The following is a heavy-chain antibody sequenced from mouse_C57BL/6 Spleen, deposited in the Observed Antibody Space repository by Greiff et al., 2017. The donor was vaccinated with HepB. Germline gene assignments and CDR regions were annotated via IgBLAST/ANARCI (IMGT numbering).Heavy chain of an antibody. V-gene: IGHV12-3*01. Sequence: VQLQESGPGLVKPSQSLFLTCSITGFPITSGYYWIWIRQSPGKPLEWMGYITHSGETFYNPSLQSPISITRETSKNQFFLQLNSVTTEDTAMYYCAGDTTGTFAMDYWGQGTSVTVSS. D-gene: IGHD4-1*01. CDR2: ITHSGET. J-gene: IGHJ4*01. CDR1: GFPITSGYY. CDR3: AGDTTGTFAMDY.